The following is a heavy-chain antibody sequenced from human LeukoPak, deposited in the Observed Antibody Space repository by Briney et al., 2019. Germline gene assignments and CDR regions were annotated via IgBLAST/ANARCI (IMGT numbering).Heavy chain of an antibody. J-gene: IGHJ4*02. CDR2: ISYSGTT. D-gene: IGHD6-13*01. CDR3: ATEGYASNWYPD. V-gene: IGHV4-59*01. Sequence: SDTLSLTCTVSRGSISSSYWAWIRLSPGKGLESIGYISYSGTTTYNPSFESRGTISVDTSKNQFSLKLRSVTAADTAVYYCATEGYASNWYPDWGQGILVSVSS. CDR1: RGSISSSY.